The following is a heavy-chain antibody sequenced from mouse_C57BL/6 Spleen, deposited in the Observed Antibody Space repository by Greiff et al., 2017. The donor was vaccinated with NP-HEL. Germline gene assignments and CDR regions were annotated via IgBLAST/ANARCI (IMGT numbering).Heavy chain of an antibody. CDR1: GYTFTSYW. V-gene: IGHV1-74*01. CDR2: IHPSDSDT. J-gene: IGHJ2*01. Sequence: QVQLQQPGAELVKPGASVKVSCKASGYTFTSYWMHWVKQRPGQGLEWIGRIHPSDSDTNYNQKFKGKATLTVDKSSSTAYMQLSSLTSEDSTVYYCAQITTVVGEGFDYWGQGTTLTVSS. D-gene: IGHD1-1*01. CDR3: AQITTVVGEGFDY.